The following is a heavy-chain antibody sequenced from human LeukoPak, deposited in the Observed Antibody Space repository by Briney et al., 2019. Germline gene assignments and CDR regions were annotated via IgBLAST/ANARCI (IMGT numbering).Heavy chain of an antibody. V-gene: IGHV4-38-2*02. CDR1: GYSISSGYY. CDR2: IYHSGRT. CDR3: ARGGWNKFDY. Sequence: SETLSLTCNVSGYSISSGYYWGWIRQPPAKGLEWIGSIYHSGRTHYNPSLKSRVTISVDTSKNQFSLKLSSVTAADTAVYYCARGGWNKFDYWGQGTLVTVSS. J-gene: IGHJ4*02. D-gene: IGHD3-22*01.